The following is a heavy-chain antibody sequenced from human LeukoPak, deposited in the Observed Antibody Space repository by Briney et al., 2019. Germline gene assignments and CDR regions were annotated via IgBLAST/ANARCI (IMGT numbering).Heavy chain of an antibody. Sequence: GGSLRLSCAASGFTFGDYAMHWVRQAPGKGLEWVSLISWDGGSTYYADSVKGRFTISRDNSKNSLYLQMNSLRAEDTALYYCAKDREAYSSGWSGAFDIWGQGTMVTVSS. D-gene: IGHD6-19*01. V-gene: IGHV3-43D*03. CDR1: GFTFGDYA. CDR3: AKDREAYSSGWSGAFDI. J-gene: IGHJ3*02. CDR2: ISWDGGST.